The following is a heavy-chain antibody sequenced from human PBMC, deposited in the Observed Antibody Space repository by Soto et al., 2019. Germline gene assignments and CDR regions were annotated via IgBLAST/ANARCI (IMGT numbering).Heavy chain of an antibody. CDR3: ARDQSGGSSYGMDV. D-gene: IGHD2-15*01. V-gene: IGHV3-53*01. Sequence: ESGGGLIQPGGSLRLSCAASGFTVSSNYMSWVRQAPGKGLEWVSVIYSGGSTYYADSVKGRFTISRDNSKNTLYLQMNSLRAEDTAVYYCARDQSGGSSYGMDVWGQGTTVTVSS. CDR2: IYSGGST. CDR1: GFTVSSNY. J-gene: IGHJ6*02.